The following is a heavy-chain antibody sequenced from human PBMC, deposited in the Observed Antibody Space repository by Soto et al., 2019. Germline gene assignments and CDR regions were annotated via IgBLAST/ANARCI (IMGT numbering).Heavy chain of an antibody. Sequence: LGESLKISCKGSGYSFTSYWIGWVRQMPGKGLEWMGIIYPGDSDTRYSPSFQGQVTISADKSISTAYLQWSSLKASDTAMYYCARHLRPLSSGYDYYYYGMDVWGQGTTVTVSS. CDR1: GYSFTSYW. D-gene: IGHD6-19*01. CDR2: IYPGDSDT. V-gene: IGHV5-51*01. J-gene: IGHJ6*02. CDR3: ARHLRPLSSGYDYYYYGMDV.